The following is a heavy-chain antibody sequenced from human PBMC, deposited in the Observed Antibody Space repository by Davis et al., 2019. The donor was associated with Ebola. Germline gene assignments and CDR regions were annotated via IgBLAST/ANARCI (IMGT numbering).Heavy chain of an antibody. CDR3: ARVSLWSGYYTHVGWFDP. CDR2: IYYSGST. CDR1: GGSISSSSYY. Sequence: SETLSLTCTVSGGSISSSSYYWSWIRQHPGKGLEWIGYIYYSGSTYYNPSLKSRVTISVDTSKNQFSLKLSSVTAADTAVYYCARVSLWSGYYTHVGWFDPWGQGTLVTVSS. J-gene: IGHJ5*02. V-gene: IGHV4-31*03. D-gene: IGHD3-3*01.